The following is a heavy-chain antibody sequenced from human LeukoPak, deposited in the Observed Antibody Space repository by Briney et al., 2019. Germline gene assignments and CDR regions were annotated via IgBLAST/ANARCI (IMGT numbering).Heavy chain of an antibody. V-gene: IGHV3-66*01. CDR2: IYAGGST. J-gene: IGHJ4*01. Sequence: GGSLRLSCAVLGLRVTNDYMNWFRQAQGKGLEWVSIIYAGGSTYYADSVKGRFTISRDSSNNTLFLQMSNLRADDSGLYYCATDIRSSPLGFWGHGTLVTVSS. CDR3: ATDIRSSPLGF. D-gene: IGHD3-9*01. CDR1: GLRVTNDY.